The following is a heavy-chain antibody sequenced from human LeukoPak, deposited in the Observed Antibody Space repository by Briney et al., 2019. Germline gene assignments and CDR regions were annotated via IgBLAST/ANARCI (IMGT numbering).Heavy chain of an antibody. J-gene: IGHJ4*02. CDR1: GGSIGSYY. D-gene: IGHD3-22*01. Sequence: SETLSLICTVSGGSIGSYYWSWIRQPPGKGLEWIGYIYYSGSTNYNPSLKSRVTISVDTSKNQFSLKLSSVTAADTAVYYCAGESRTSGYSNFYFDYWGQGTLVTVSS. CDR3: AGESRTSGYSNFYFDY. CDR2: IYYSGST. V-gene: IGHV4-59*01.